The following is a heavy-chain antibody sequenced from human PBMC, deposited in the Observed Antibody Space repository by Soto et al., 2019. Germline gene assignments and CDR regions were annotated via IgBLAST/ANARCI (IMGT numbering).Heavy chain of an antibody. D-gene: IGHD6-13*01. CDR3: ARELAAGYYYYGMHV. CDR1: GYTFTGYY. J-gene: IGHJ6*02. V-gene: IGHV1-2*02. CDR2: INPNSGGT. Sequence: ASVKVSCKASGYTFTGYYMHWVRQAPGQGLEWMGWINPNSGGTNYAQKFQGRVTMTRDTSISTAYMELSRLRSDDTAVYYCARELAAGYYYYGMHVSGQATPVTGSS.